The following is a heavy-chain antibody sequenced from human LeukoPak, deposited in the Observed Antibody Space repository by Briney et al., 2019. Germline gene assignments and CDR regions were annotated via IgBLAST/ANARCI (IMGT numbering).Heavy chain of an antibody. CDR3: AKEVIAAGGNFEY. V-gene: IGHV3-30*18. CDR2: ISYDGNNK. CDR1: GFTFSTSI. Sequence: QTGGSLRLSCAASGFTFSTSIMHWVRQAPGKGLEWVAVISYDGNNKYYADSVKGRFTISRDNSKSTLYVQMNSLRAEDTVVYYCAKEVIAAGGNFEYWGQGTLVTVSS. D-gene: IGHD6-13*01. J-gene: IGHJ4*02.